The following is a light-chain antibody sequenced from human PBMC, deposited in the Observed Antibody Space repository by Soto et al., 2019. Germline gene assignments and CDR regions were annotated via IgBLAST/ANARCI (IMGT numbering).Light chain of an antibody. Sequence: EIVLTQSPATLSSFPGGRVTVSCRASQYINTRLAWYQHRPGQAPRLLIYQTSIRAAGIPARFSASGTGTDFTLTISDVQPEDFAVYYCHQRQSWPRTFGQGTKVDI. J-gene: IGKJ1*01. CDR1: QYINTR. CDR3: HQRQSWPRT. V-gene: IGKV3-11*01. CDR2: QTS.